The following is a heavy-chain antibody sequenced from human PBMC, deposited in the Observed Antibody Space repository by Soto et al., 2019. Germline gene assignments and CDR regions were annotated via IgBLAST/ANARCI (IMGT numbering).Heavy chain of an antibody. CDR2: IYSGGST. CDR3: ARVDYYCSDYYMDV. Sequence: EVQLVESGGGLVQPGGSLRLSCAASGFTVSSNYMSWVRQAPGKGREWVSVIYSGGSTYYADSVKGRFTISRHNSKNTLYLQMNSLRAEDTAVYYCARVDYYCSDYYMDVWGKGTTVTVSS. D-gene: IGHD3-10*01. J-gene: IGHJ6*03. V-gene: IGHV3-53*04. CDR1: GFTVSSNY.